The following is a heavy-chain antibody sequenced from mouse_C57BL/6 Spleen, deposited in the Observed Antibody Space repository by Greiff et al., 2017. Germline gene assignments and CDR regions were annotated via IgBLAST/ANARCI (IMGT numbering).Heavy chain of an antibody. CDR2: ISSGSSTI. J-gene: IGHJ3*01. D-gene: IGHD1-1*01. Sequence: EVQVVESGGGLVKPGGSLTLSCAASGFTFSDYGMHWVRQAPDKGLEGVAYISSGSSTIYYADTVKGRFTISRDNAKNTLFLQMTSLRSEDTAMYYCARGDTTVAPWGQGTLVTVSA. CDR1: GFTFSDYG. CDR3: ARGDTTVAP. V-gene: IGHV5-17*01.